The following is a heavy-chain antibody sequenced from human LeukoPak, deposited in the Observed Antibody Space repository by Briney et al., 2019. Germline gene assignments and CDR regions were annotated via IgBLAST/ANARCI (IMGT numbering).Heavy chain of an antibody. J-gene: IGHJ4*02. Sequence: GGSLRLSCAASGFTFSNTWMTWVRQAPGKGLEWVGRIKSKANGGTTEYGAPVKGRFTISRDDSKNTLYLQMNNLKTEDTGLYYCTTGDHEFVFWGQGTLVTVSS. V-gene: IGHV3-15*01. CDR3: TTGDHEFVF. CDR1: GFTFSNTW. CDR2: IKSKANGGTT. D-gene: IGHD3-10*01.